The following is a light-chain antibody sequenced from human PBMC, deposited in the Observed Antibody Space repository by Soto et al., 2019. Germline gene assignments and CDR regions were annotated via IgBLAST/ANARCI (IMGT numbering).Light chain of an antibody. Sequence: EIVLTQSPATLSLSPGERATLSCRASQSVSSYLAWYQQKPGQAPRLLIYDTSNRATGIPARFSGSGSETDFTLTISSLEPEDFAVYYCQQRSNWPWTFGGGTKVEIK. CDR2: DTS. CDR1: QSVSSY. V-gene: IGKV3-11*01. CDR3: QQRSNWPWT. J-gene: IGKJ4*01.